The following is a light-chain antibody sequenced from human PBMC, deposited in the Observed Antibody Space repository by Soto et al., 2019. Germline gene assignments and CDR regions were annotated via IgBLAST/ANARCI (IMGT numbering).Light chain of an antibody. CDR3: QSYDSSLSGSV. Sequence: QSELTQPPSVSGAPGQRVTISCTGSSSNIGAGYDVHWYQQLPGTAPKLLIYNNSNRPSRVPDRFSGSKSGTSASLAITGLQAEDEADYYCQSYDSSLSGSVFGGGTKLTVL. V-gene: IGLV1-40*01. CDR2: NNS. CDR1: SSNIGAGYD. J-gene: IGLJ3*02.